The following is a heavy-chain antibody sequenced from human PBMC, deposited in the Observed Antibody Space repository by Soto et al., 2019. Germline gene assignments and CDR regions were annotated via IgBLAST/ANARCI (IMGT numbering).Heavy chain of an antibody. Sequence: ASVKVSCKVSGYTLTELSMHWVRQAPGKGLEWMGGVDPEDGETIYAQKFQGRVTMTEDTSTDTAYMELSSLRSEDTDVYYCATSYDSSGYDAFDIWGQGTMVTVSS. CDR3: ATSYDSSGYDAFDI. J-gene: IGHJ3*02. CDR1: GYTLTELS. V-gene: IGHV1-24*01. CDR2: VDPEDGET. D-gene: IGHD3-22*01.